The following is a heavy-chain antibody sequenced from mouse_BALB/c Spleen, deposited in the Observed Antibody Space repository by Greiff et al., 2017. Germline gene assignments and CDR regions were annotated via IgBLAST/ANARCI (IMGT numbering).Heavy chain of an antibody. D-gene: IGHD1-1*01. J-gene: IGHJ4*01. CDR3: ARDYGSRRDYAMDY. V-gene: IGHV3-8*02. CDR2: ISYSGST. CDR1: GDSITSGY. Sequence: VQLKESGSSLVKPSQTLSLTCSVTGDSITSGYWNWIRKFPGNKLEHMGYISYSGSTYYNPSLKSRISITRDTSKNQYYLQLNSVTTEDTATYYCARDYGSRRDYAMDYWGQGTSVTVSS.